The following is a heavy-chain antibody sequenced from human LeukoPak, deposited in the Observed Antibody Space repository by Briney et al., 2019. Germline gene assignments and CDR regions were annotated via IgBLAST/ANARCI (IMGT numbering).Heavy chain of an antibody. V-gene: IGHV4-61*08. Sequence: PSETLSLTCTVSGTSVSSSGYYWTWFRQPPGKGLEWIGYIYHSGSTNYNPSLKSRVTISLDTSKNQFSLKLTSMTAADTAVYYCGRETIAATGTSVFFDYWGQGTLVTVS. J-gene: IGHJ4*02. CDR1: GTSVSSSGYY. CDR2: IYHSGST. CDR3: GRETIAATGTSVFFDY. D-gene: IGHD6-13*01.